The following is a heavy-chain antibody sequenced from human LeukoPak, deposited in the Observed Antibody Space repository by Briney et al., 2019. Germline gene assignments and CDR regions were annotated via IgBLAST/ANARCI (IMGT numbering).Heavy chain of an antibody. CDR2: IYYSGST. CDR1: GGSISSGDYY. J-gene: IGHJ4*02. CDR3: AGWFWSGYFIFDY. Sequence: SETLSLTCTVSGGSISSGDYYWSWIRQPPGKGLEWIGYIYYSGSTYYNPSLKSRITMSVDTSKNQFSLKLSSVTAADTAVYYCAGWFWSGYFIFDYWGQGTLVTVSS. D-gene: IGHD3-3*01. V-gene: IGHV4-30-4*01.